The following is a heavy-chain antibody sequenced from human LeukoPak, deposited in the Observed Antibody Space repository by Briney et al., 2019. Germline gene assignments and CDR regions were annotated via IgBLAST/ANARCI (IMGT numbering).Heavy chain of an antibody. Sequence: GGSLRLSCAASRFTFSSYGMSWVRQAPGKGLEWVSGISASDGRTYYADSVKGRFTISRDNAKNSLYLQMNSLRAEDTAVYYCALSSSWYGGFFDYWGQGTLVTVSS. CDR3: ALSSSWYGGFFDY. V-gene: IGHV3-23*01. CDR2: ISASDGRT. J-gene: IGHJ4*02. D-gene: IGHD6-13*01. CDR1: RFTFSSYG.